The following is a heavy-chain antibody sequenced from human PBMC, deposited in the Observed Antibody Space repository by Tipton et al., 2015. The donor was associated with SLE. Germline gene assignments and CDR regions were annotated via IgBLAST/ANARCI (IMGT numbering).Heavy chain of an antibody. Sequence: SLRLSCAASGFTFSSYGMHWVRQAPGKGLEWVAVIWYDGSNKYYADSVKGRFTISRDNSKNTLYLQMNSLRAEDTAVYYCAGGVVHYYYYMDGWGKGTSVTVSS. J-gene: IGHJ6*03. D-gene: IGHD3-16*01. V-gene: IGHV3-33*08. CDR3: AGGVVHYYYYMDG. CDR2: IWYDGSNK. CDR1: GFTFSSYG.